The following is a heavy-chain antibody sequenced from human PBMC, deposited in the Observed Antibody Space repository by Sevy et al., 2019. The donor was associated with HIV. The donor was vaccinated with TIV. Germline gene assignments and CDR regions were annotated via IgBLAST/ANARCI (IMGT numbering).Heavy chain of an antibody. V-gene: IGHV3-7*01. J-gene: IGHJ4*01. CDR2: MKQDGSEE. CDR3: VREGLGGYSYSLDY. D-gene: IGHD5-18*01. Sequence: GGSLRLSCAASGFSFSIYWMSWVRQAPGKGLEWVATMKQDGSEEDYVDSVKGRFTSFRDNAKNSLFLQMNSLSAEDTAVYYCVREGLGGYSYSLDYWGHGTLVTVSS. CDR1: GFSFSIYW.